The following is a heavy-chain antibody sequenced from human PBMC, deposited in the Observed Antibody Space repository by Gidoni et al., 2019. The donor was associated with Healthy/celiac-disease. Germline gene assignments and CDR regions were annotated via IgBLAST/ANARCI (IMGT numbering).Heavy chain of an antibody. CDR2: IYTSGST. J-gene: IGHJ6*02. D-gene: IGHD3-3*01. V-gene: IGHV4-4*07. CDR1: GGSISSYY. Sequence: PGLVKPSETLSLTCTVSGGSISSYYWSWIRQPAGKGLEWIGRIYTSGSTNYNPSLKSRVTMSVDTSKNQFSLKLSSVTAADTAVYYCAREDDLRFLEWPGNGMDVWGQGTTVTVSS. CDR3: AREDDLRFLEWPGNGMDV.